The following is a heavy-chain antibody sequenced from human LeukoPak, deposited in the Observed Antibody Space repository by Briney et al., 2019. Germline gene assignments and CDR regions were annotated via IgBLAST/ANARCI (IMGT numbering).Heavy chain of an antibody. Sequence: GGSLRLSCAASGFAFSSYWMHWVRRPPGKGLVWVSHINPDARTTTYADSVKGRFTISRDNAQNTLYLQMDSLRAEDTAVYYCARGTALQDYWGQGTLVTVSS. V-gene: IGHV3-74*01. J-gene: IGHJ4*02. D-gene: IGHD2-2*02. CDR2: INPDARTT. CDR1: GFAFSSYW. CDR3: ARGTALQDY.